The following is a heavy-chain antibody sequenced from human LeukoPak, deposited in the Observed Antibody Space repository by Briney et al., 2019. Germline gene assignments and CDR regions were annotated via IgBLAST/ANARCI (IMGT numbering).Heavy chain of an antibody. V-gene: IGHV1-8*01. CDR2: MNPNSGNT. D-gene: IGHD3-9*01. CDR3: ARAPKRYDILTYYMDV. CDR1: GYTFTSYD. Sequence: ASVKVSCKASGYTFTSYDINWVRQATGQGLEWMGWMNPNSGNTGYAQKFQGRVTMTRNTSISTAYMELSSLRSEDTAVYYCARAPKRYDILTYYMDVWGKGTTVTISS. J-gene: IGHJ6*03.